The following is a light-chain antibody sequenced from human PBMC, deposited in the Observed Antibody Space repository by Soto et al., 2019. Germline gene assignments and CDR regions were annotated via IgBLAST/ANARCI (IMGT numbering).Light chain of an antibody. CDR3: QQYNNWPPIT. CDR1: QSVNNN. Sequence: IVMTQSPVTLSVSPGERATLSCRASQSVNNNLAWYQQKVGQAPRLLIYGASTRATGIPARFSGSGSGTEFTLTISSLQSEDLAVYYCQQYNNWPPITFGQGTRLEIK. J-gene: IGKJ5*01. V-gene: IGKV3D-15*01. CDR2: GAS.